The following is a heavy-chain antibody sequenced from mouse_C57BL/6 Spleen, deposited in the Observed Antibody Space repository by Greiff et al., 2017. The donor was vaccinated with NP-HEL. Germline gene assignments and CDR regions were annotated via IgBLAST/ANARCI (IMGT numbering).Heavy chain of an antibody. CDR2: IDPSDSET. Sequence: VQLQQSGAELVRPGSSVKLSCKASGYTFTSYWMHWVKQRPIQGLEWIGNIDPSDSETHYNQKFKDKATLTVDKSSSTAYMQLSSLTSEYSAVYYGARYYYGSSYSYAMDYWGQGTSVTVSS. D-gene: IGHD1-1*01. V-gene: IGHV1-52*01. CDR3: ARYYYGSSYSYAMDY. CDR1: GYTFTSYW. J-gene: IGHJ4*01.